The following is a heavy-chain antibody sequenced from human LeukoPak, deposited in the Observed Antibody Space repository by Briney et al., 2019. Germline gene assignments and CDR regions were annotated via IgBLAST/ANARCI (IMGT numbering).Heavy chain of an antibody. CDR2: IYYSGST. Sequence: SETLSLTCSVSGGSISSSSYYWGWIRQPPGEGLEWIGSIYYSGSTYYNPSLKSRVTISVDTSKNHFSLKVSSVTAADTAVYSCARWYSSGWYYFDYWGQGTLVTVST. CDR1: GGSISSSSYY. D-gene: IGHD6-19*01. V-gene: IGHV4-39*02. CDR3: ARWYSSGWYYFDY. J-gene: IGHJ4*02.